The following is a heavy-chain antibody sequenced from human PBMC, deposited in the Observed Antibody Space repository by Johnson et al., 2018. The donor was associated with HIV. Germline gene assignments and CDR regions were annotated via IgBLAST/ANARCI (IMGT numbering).Heavy chain of an antibody. J-gene: IGHJ3*02. Sequence: VQLVESGGGLVQPGRSLRLSCAASGFTFDDYAMHWVRQAPGKGLEWVSGISWNSGSIGYADSVKGRFTISRDNAKNSLYLQMNSLRAEDTALYYCASDWGSRHAFDIWGQGTMVTVSS. CDR2: ISWNSGSI. CDR3: ASDWGSRHAFDI. D-gene: IGHD7-27*01. V-gene: IGHV3-9*01. CDR1: GFTFDDYA.